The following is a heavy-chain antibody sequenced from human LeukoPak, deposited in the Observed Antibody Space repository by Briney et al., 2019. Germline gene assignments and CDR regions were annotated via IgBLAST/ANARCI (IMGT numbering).Heavy chain of an antibody. D-gene: IGHD4-11*01. CDR1: GFTFSSYS. V-gene: IGHV3-21*04. J-gene: IGHJ4*02. Sequence: PGGSLRLSCAASGFTFSSYSMNWVRQAPGKGLEWVSSISSSNSYIYYADSVKGRFTISRDNAKNSLYLQMNSLRAEDTAVYYCAKGGSSYSEMDYWGQGTLVTVSS. CDR2: ISSSNSYI. CDR3: AKGGSSYSEMDY.